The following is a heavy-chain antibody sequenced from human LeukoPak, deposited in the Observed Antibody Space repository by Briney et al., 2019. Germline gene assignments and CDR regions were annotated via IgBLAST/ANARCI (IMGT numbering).Heavy chain of an antibody. V-gene: IGHV3-11*05. D-gene: IGHD3-10*01. Sequence: PGGSLRLSCAASGFTFSDYYMSWLRQAPGKGLELVSYISSSSSYKNYADSVKGRFTISRDNAKNSLYLQMNSLRAEDTAVYYCARDADGSGSYFDAVSLYYYYYGMDVWGQGNTVTVSS. CDR1: GFTFSDYY. J-gene: IGHJ6*02. CDR2: ISSSSSYK. CDR3: ARDADGSGSYFDAVSLYYYYYGMDV.